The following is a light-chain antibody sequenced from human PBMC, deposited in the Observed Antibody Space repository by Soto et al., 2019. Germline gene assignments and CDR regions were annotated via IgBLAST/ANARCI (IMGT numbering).Light chain of an antibody. J-gene: IGKJ5*01. CDR2: RAS. Sequence: EIVMTQSPATLSVSPGERATLSCRASQSVSSNLAWYQQKPGQAPRLLIYRASTRATGIPARFSGSGSGTVFTFTISSLQSEDFAVYYCQQYNNWPITFGQGTRLEIK. CDR1: QSVSSN. CDR3: QQYNNWPIT. V-gene: IGKV3-15*01.